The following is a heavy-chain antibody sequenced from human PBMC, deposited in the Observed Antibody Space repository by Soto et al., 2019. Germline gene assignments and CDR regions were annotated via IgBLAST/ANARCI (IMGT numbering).Heavy chain of an antibody. CDR3: ATRARD. Sequence: PLKVSCKASGGNFSSCAISGVRQDPGQGLEWMGGIIPLFGTANYARKVQGRVTITADESTSTAYMQLRSLISEDTAVNYCATRARDWGQGSLVTDSS. D-gene: IGHD5-12*01. CDR1: GGNFSSCA. V-gene: IGHV1-69*01. J-gene: IGHJ4*02. CDR2: IIPLFGTA.